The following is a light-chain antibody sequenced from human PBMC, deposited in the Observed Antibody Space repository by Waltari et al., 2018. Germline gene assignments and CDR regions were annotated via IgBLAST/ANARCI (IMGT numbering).Light chain of an antibody. CDR2: EDT. V-gene: IGLV3-10*01. CDR3: YSSDSTGLRV. J-gene: IGLJ1*01. Sequence: SYELTQTPSVSVSPGQTARITCSGHELPRKYAYWFQQKSGQDPRLVIYEDTKRHSGIPEVFPGSSSGTVATLTITGAQVDDEADYYCYSSDSTGLRVFGGGTTVVVL. CDR1: ELPRKY.